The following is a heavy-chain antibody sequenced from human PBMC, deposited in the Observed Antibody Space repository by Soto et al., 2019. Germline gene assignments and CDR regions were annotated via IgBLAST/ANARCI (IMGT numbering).Heavy chain of an antibody. J-gene: IGHJ4*02. V-gene: IGHV3-23*03. CDR3: ARRTNGYFGY. CDR1: GFTFRDYT. D-gene: IGHD2-8*01. CDR2: ILSAYNT. Sequence: EVHMLESGGGLAQPGGSLTLSCAASGFTFRDYTMTWVRQAPGQVLECISVILSAYNTFYAGSVRGRFTISRDNSKNTIYLEMNSLRAEDTAVYYCARRTNGYFGYWGQGALVTVSS.